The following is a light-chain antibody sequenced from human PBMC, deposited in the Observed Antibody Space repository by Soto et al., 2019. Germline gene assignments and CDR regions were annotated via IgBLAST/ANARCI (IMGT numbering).Light chain of an antibody. CDR2: DVS. V-gene: IGLV2-14*01. Sequence: QSVLTQPASVSGSPGQSITISCTGTSSDVGGYNYVSWYQQHPGKAPKLMIYDVSDRPSGVSNRFSGSKSGNTASLTISGLQAEDESEYYWSSYTSSSPDVFETRSKVT. CDR1: SSDVGGYNY. CDR3: SSYTSSSPDV. J-gene: IGLJ1*01.